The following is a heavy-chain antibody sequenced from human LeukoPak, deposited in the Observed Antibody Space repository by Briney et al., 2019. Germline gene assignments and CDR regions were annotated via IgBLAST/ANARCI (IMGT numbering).Heavy chain of an antibody. CDR1: GFTFSSYE. CDR2: ISSSGSTI. J-gene: IGHJ3*01. V-gene: IGHV3-48*03. CDR3: ARHHPSYGYRSLVP. Sequence: PGGSLRLSCAASGFTFSSYEMNWVRQAPGKGLEWVSYISSSGSTIYYADSVKGRFTISRDNAKNSLYLQMNSLSAEDKAVYYCARHHPSYGYRSLVPWGQGTMVTVSS. D-gene: IGHD5-18*01.